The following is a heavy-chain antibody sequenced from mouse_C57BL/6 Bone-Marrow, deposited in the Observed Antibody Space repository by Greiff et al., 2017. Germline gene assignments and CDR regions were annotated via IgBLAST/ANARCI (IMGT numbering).Heavy chain of an antibody. J-gene: IGHJ2*01. CDR3: ARSYDGYYSYYFDY. CDR2: INPNSGGT. D-gene: IGHD2-3*01. Sequence: EVQLQQSGPELVKPGASVKISCKASGYTFTDYYMNWVKQSHGKSLEWIGDINPNSGGTSYNQKFKGKATLTVDKSSSTAYMELRSLTSEDSAVYYCARSYDGYYSYYFDYWGQGTTLTVSS. V-gene: IGHV1-26*01. CDR1: GYTFTDYY.